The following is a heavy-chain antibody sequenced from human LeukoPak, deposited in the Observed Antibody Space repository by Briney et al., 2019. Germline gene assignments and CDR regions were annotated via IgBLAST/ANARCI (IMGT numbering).Heavy chain of an antibody. CDR1: GFTFSSYN. CDR2: ISSSSSYI. CDR3: ARDYGRSGRIDSSFGY. J-gene: IGHJ4*02. Sequence: GGSLRLSCAASGFTFSSYNINWVRQAPGKGLEWVSSISSSSSYIYYADSVKGRFTISRDNGKNSLYLQMNSLRAEDTAVYYCARDYGRSGRIDSSFGYWGQGTLVTVSS. D-gene: IGHD6-13*01. V-gene: IGHV3-21*01.